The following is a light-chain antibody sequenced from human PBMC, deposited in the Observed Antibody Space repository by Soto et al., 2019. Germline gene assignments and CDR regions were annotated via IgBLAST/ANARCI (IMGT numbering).Light chain of an antibody. CDR3: QQSYSTPCT. J-gene: IGKJ2*02. Sequence: DIQMTQSPSSLSASVGDRVTISCRASQSISTYLNWYQQKPGKAPKFLIYSASSLQSGVPSRFSGSGSGTDFTLTINSLQPEDFATYYCQQSYSTPCTFGQGTKLEIK. CDR2: SAS. CDR1: QSISTY. V-gene: IGKV1-39*01.